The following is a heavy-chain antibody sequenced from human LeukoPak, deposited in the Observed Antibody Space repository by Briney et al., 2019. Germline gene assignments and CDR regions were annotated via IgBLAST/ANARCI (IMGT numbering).Heavy chain of an antibody. D-gene: IGHD4-17*01. Sequence: GGSLRLSCAASGFTFSSYSMNWVRQAPGKGLEWVSSISSSSSYIYYADSVKGRFTISRDNAKNSLYLQMNSLRAEDTAVYYCANSGGVNDYGDRYFDYWGQGTLVTVSS. V-gene: IGHV3-21*01. CDR3: ANSGGVNDYGDRYFDY. CDR2: ISSSSSYI. J-gene: IGHJ4*02. CDR1: GFTFSSYS.